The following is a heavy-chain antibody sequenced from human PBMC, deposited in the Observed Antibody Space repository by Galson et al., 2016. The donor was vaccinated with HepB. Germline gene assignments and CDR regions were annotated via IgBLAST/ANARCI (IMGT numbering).Heavy chain of an antibody. CDR3: ARDPAPGATSAGGGKYVQH. CDR2: IYHDGNT. V-gene: IGHV4-39*02. CDR1: GGSINSLIHY. D-gene: IGHD2-8*02. Sequence: ETLSLTCSVSGGSINSLIHYWSWIRQSPGKGLEWIGSIYHDGNTHYNSSLKSRVTISVDTSRSQFSLRLTSVTAADTAVYYCARDPAPGATSAGGGKYVQHWGQGTLVTVSS. J-gene: IGHJ1*01.